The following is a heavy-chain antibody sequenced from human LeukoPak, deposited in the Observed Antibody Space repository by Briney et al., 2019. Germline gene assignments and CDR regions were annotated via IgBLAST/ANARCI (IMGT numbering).Heavy chain of an antibody. J-gene: IGHJ1*01. D-gene: IGHD2-15*01. V-gene: IGHV4-4*02. CDR1: GGSISSSNW. CDR2: IYHSGST. Sequence: SGALSLTCAVSGGSISSSNWWSWVRQPPGKGLEWIGEIYHSGSTNYNPSLKSRVTISVDKSKNEFSLKLSSVTAADTAVYYCATPSEFDCCGGSCYSSGPLEYFQHWGQGTLVTVSS. CDR3: ATPSEFDCCGGSCYSSGPLEYFQH.